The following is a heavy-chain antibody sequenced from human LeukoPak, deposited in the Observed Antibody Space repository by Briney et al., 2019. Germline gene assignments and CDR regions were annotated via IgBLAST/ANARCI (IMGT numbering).Heavy chain of an antibody. CDR1: GFTSSSYW. CDR3: ARRSSGSPPYYFGY. D-gene: IGHD1-26*01. J-gene: IGHJ4*02. Sequence: GGSLRLSCAASGFTSSSYWMHWVRQAPGKGLVWVSRINSDGSSTSYADSVKGRFTISRDNAKNTLYLQMNSLRAEDTAVYYCARRSSGSPPYYFGYWGQGTLVTVSS. CDR2: INSDGSST. V-gene: IGHV3-74*01.